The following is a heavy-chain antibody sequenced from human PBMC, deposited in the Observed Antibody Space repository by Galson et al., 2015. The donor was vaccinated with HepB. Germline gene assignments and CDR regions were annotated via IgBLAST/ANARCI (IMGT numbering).Heavy chain of an antibody. V-gene: IGHV1-69*04. CDR1: GGTFSSYT. CDR3: ARDSSGYYYDSSGYPPNGLGY. J-gene: IGHJ4*02. D-gene: IGHD3-22*01. CDR2: IIPILGIA. Sequence: SVKVSCKASGGTFSSYTISWVRQAPGQGLEWMGRIIPILGIANYAQKFQGRVTITADKSTSTAYMELSSLRSEDTAVYYCARDSSGYYYDSSGYPPNGLGYWGQGTLVTVSS.